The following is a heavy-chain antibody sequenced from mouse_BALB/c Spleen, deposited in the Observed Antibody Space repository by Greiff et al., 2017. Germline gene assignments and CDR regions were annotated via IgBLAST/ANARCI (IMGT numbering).Heavy chain of an antibody. CDR3: AREEVGS. J-gene: IGHJ4*01. Sequence: EVKLVESGGGLVQPGGSLKLSCAASGFTFSSYGMSWVRQTPDKRLELVATINSNGGSTYYPDSVKGRFTISRDNAKNTLYLQMSSLKSEDPAMYYCAREEVGSWGQGTSVTVSS. CDR1: GFTFSSYG. V-gene: IGHV5-6-3*01. CDR2: INSNGGST. D-gene: IGHD1-1*01.